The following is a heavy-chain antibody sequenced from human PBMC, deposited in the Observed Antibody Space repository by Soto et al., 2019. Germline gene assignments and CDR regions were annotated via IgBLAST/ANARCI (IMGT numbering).Heavy chain of an antibody. CDR3: ARRSTVPGISAVDY. CDR2: ISSSSSYI. D-gene: IGHD6-19*01. Sequence: GGSLRLSCAASGFTFSSYSMNWVRQAPGKGLEWVSSISSSSSYIYYADSVKGRFTISRDNAKNSLYLQMNSLRAEDTAVYYCARRSTVPGISAVDYWGQATLVTVSS. V-gene: IGHV3-21*01. CDR1: GFTFSSYS. J-gene: IGHJ4*02.